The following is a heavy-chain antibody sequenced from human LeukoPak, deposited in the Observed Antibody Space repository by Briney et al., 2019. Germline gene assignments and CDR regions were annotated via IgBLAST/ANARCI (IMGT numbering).Heavy chain of an antibody. V-gene: IGHV3-30*02. CDR3: VRDSVYAFHI. CDR2: IPYDGSTK. CDR1: GFTFSDYN. J-gene: IGHJ3*02. Sequence: GGSLRLSCAASGFTFSDYNMHWVRPTPGKGLEWVAFIPYDGSTKSCADSVKGRFTISRDNSKKTLFLQMSSLRAEDTAVYYCVRDSVYAFHIWGHGTKVTVSS.